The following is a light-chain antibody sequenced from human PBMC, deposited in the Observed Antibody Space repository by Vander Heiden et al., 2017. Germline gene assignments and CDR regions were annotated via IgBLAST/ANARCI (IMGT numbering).Light chain of an antibody. V-gene: IGKV3-20*01. Sequence: IVLTQSPGTMSLSPGERATLSCRASQSAANNHLAWYQQKPGQAPRLLSYDSSTRATDIPDRFSGSGSETDFTLTISTLEPDDLGVYYCQQYAKSIGSFGQGTKLEI. CDR1: QSAANNH. J-gene: IGKJ2*03. CDR3: QQYAKSIGS. CDR2: DSS.